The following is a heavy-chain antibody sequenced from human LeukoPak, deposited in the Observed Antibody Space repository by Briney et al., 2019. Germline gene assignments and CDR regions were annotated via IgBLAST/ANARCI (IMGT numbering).Heavy chain of an antibody. CDR3: ARSFDP. J-gene: IGHJ5*02. V-gene: IGHV3-30*04. CDR1: GFTFSSYA. CDR2: ISYDGSNK. Sequence: GGSLRLSCAASGFTFSSYAMHWVRQAPGKGLEWVAVISYDGSNKYYADSVKGRFTISRDNSKNTLYLQMNSLRAEGTAVYYCARSFDPWGQGTLVTVSS.